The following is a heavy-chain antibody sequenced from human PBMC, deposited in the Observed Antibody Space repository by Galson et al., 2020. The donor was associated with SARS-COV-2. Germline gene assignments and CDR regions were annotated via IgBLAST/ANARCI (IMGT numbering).Heavy chain of an antibody. CDR3: ASRDFWRGNFDY. CDR2: INGDGNSP. D-gene: IGHD3-3*01. CDR1: GFTFSSYW. J-gene: IGHJ4*02. Sequence: GEPLKISCAATGFTFSSYWMDWVRQAPGKGLVWVSRINGDGNSPSYADSGKGRFTISRDNAKNTLYLQMNSLRAEDTAVYYCASRDFWRGNFDYWGQGTLVTVSS. V-gene: IGHV3-74*01.